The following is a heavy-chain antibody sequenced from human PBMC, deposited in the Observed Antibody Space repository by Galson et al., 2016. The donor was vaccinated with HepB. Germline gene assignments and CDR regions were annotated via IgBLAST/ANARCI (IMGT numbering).Heavy chain of an antibody. CDR2: VSSDGSNQ. CDR1: GFTVSDYG. Sequence: SLRLSCAASGFTVSDYGIHWVRQAPGKGLEWVAVVSSDGSNQHFADSVKGRFTISRDNSKNTLCLQMKSPSLEDTAVYYCAKDRQWQALNYYYDGMDVWGKGTTGTVSS. J-gene: IGHJ6*04. CDR3: AKDRQWQALNYYYDGMDV. V-gene: IGHV3-30*18. D-gene: IGHD6-19*01.